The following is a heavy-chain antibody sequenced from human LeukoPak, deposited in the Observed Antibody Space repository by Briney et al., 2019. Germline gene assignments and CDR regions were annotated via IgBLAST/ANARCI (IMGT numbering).Heavy chain of an antibody. Sequence: PSATLSLTCAVYGGSFSGSYWSWIRQPPGKGLEWIGEINHSGSTNYNPSLKSRVTISVDTSKNQFSLKLSSVTAADTAVYYCAMSRKDCGVCSCYLILDYWGQGTLVTVSS. J-gene: IGHJ4*02. CDR1: GGSFSGSY. CDR3: AMSRKDCGVCSCYLILDY. CDR2: INHSGST. V-gene: IGHV4-34*01. D-gene: IGHD2-15*01.